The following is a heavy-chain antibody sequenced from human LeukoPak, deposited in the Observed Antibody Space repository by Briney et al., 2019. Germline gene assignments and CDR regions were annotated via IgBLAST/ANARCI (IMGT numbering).Heavy chain of an antibody. CDR2: ISYSSSTI. D-gene: IGHD4-17*01. CDR1: EFSFSTYS. Sequence: GGSLRLSCAASEFSFSTYSMNWARQAPGKGLEWVSYISYSSSTIYYADSVKGRFTISRDNGKNSLYLQMNSLRAEDTAVYYCARDRLHYGEYEKTFDYWGQGTLVTVSS. V-gene: IGHV3-48*01. CDR3: ARDRLHYGEYEKTFDY. J-gene: IGHJ4*02.